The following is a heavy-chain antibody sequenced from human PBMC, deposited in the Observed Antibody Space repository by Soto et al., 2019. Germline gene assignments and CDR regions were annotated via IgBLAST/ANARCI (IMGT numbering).Heavy chain of an antibody. CDR2: VNPGSGNA. V-gene: IGHV1-8*02. D-gene: IGHD1-1*01. CDR3: ARMASFGTLNWFDP. J-gene: IGHJ5*02. Sequence: QVRLVQSGAEVKEPGASVRVSCKASGYTFVNFDISWVRQTTGQGLEWMGWVNPGSGNAGYANKFQGRVTITRDASTSTAHLDLSSLTSEDTAVYYCARMASFGTLNWFDPWGQGTLVAVSS. CDR1: GYTFVNFD.